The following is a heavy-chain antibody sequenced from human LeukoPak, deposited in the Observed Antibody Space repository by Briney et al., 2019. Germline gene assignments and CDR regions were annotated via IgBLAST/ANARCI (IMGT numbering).Heavy chain of an antibody. D-gene: IGHD2-2*01. Sequence: GGSLRLSCAASGFTVSTKYMTWVRQAPGKGLEWVAVIWYDGSNKYYADSVKGRFTISRDNSKNTVYLQMNSLRAEDTAVYYCASRGGRYCSSTSCYDFDYWGQGTLVTVSS. J-gene: IGHJ4*02. CDR1: GFTVSTKY. CDR2: IWYDGSNK. CDR3: ASRGGRYCSSTSCYDFDY. V-gene: IGHV3-33*08.